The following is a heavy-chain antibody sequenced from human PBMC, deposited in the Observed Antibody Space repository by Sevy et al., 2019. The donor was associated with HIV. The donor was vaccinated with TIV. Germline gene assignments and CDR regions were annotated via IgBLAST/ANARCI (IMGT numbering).Heavy chain of an antibody. Sequence: ASVKVSCMVSGYTLSELSMHWVRQAPGKGLEWMGSFDPEDDETIYAQKFQGRVTMTEDTSTDIAYMELNNLRSEDTAVYYCATTKDYCDSSGSPFDYWGQRTLVTVSS. CDR2: FDPEDDET. CDR3: ATTKDYCDSSGSPFDY. V-gene: IGHV1-24*01. J-gene: IGHJ4*02. CDR1: GYTLSELS. D-gene: IGHD3-22*01.